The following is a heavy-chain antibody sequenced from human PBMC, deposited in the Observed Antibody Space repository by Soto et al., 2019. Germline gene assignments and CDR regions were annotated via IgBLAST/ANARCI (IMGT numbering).Heavy chain of an antibody. CDR1: GFTFSSYG. CDR2: IWYDGSNK. V-gene: IGHV3-33*01. D-gene: IGHD3-3*01. J-gene: IGHJ4*02. CDR3: ARDLLTKSITIFGH. Sequence: PGGSLRLSCAASGFTFSSYGMHWVRQAPGKGLEWVAVIWYDGSNKYYADSVKGRFTISRDNSKNTLYLQMNSLRAEDTAVYYCARDLLTKSITIFGHWGQGTLVTVSS.